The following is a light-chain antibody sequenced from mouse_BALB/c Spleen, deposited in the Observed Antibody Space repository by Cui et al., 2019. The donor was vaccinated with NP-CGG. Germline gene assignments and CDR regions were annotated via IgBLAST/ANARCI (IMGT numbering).Light chain of an antibody. CDR2: GTN. CDR3: ALWYSNHWV. CDR1: TGAVTTGNY. V-gene: IGLV1*01. J-gene: IGLJ1*01. Sequence: QAVVTQESAPTTSPGETVTLTCRSSTGAVTTGNYANWVQEKPDHLFTGLIGGTNNRAPGVPARFSGSLIGDKAALTITGAQTEDEAIYFCALWYSNHWVFGGGTKLTVL.